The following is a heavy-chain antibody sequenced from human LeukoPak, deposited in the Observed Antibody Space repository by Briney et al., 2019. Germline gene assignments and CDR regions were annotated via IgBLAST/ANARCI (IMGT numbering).Heavy chain of an antibody. V-gene: IGHV1-18*01. CDR1: GGTFSSYG. CDR3: ARSLLRYFDWLQGTFDY. Sequence: ASVKVSCKASGGTFSSYGISWVRQAPGQGLEWMGWISAYNGNTNYAQKLQGRVTMTTDTSTSTAYMELRSLRSDDTAVYYCARSLLRYFDWLQGTFDYWGQGTLVTVSS. D-gene: IGHD3-9*01. CDR2: ISAYNGNT. J-gene: IGHJ4*02.